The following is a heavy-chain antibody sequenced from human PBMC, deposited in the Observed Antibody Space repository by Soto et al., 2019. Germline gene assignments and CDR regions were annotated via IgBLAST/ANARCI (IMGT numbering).Heavy chain of an antibody. CDR1: GGSFSPNY. J-gene: IGHJ5*02. CDR3: ARVFSDSSSFFDP. Sequence: SETLSLTCTISGGSFSPNYWAWIRQPPGKGLEWVGYIYFSGSTSYNPSLKSRVTISVDTSNNQFSLKLSSVTAADTAVYYCARVFSDSSSFFDPWGQGTLVTVSS. V-gene: IGHV4-59*12. CDR2: IYFSGST. D-gene: IGHD6-13*01.